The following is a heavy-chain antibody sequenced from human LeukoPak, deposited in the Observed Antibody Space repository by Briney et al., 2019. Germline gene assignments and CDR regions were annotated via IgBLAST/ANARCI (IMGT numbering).Heavy chain of an antibody. D-gene: IGHD5-24*01. J-gene: IGHJ4*02. CDR2: IYYSGST. CDR3: ARQGDGYNPFNY. Sequence: PSETLSLTCTVSGGSISSYYWSWIRQPPGKRLEWIGYIYYSGSTNYNPSLKSRVTISINTSKNQFSLKLSSVTAADTAVYYCARQGDGYNPFNYWGQGTLVTVSS. CDR1: GGSISSYY. V-gene: IGHV4-59*08.